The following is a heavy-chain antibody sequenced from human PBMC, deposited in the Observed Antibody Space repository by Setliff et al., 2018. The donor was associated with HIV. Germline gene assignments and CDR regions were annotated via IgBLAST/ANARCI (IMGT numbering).Heavy chain of an antibody. CDR1: GGSLSSSHDF. V-gene: IGHV4-39*07. CDR2: ISYGGIT. Sequence: SETLSLTCTVSGGSLSSSHDFWNWIRQPPGKGLEWIGAISYGGITYYNPSLTSRVTISGDTSKNHFSLKVTSVTAADTAVYYCAGVPGRDYYDTSGDFDYWGLGTLVTVSS. J-gene: IGHJ4*02. CDR3: AGVPGRDYYDTSGDFDY. D-gene: IGHD3-22*01.